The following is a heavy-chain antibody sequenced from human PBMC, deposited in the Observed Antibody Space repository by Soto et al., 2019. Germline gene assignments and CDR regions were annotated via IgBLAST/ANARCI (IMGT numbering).Heavy chain of an antibody. J-gene: IGHJ6*02. CDR1: GYTFTDYY. CDR2: IDPNSGGT. CDR3: ARGLTVTGDRDYDDYGMAV. D-gene: IGHD4-17*01. Sequence: QVQLVQSGAEVKKPGASVKVSCKASGYTFTDYYMHWVRQAPGQGLEWMGWIDPNSGGTNSAQKFQGWVTMTRDTPXTXAXXDLSGLTSGDPAMYYCARGLTVTGDRDYDDYGMAVWGQGTTVTVSS. V-gene: IGHV1-2*04.